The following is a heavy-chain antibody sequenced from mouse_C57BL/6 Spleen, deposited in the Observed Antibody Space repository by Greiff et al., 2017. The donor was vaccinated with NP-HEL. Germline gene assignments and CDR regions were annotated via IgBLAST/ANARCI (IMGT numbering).Heavy chain of an antibody. D-gene: IGHD2-3*01. J-gene: IGHJ2*01. CDR2: IYPGDGDT. CDR1: GYAFSSSW. CDR3: ARSTIYDGYLYYFDY. Sequence: QVQLQQSGAELVRPGTSVKVSCKASGYAFSSSWMNWVKQRPGKGLEWIGRIYPGDGDTNYNGKFKGKATLTADKSSSTAYMQLSSLTSEDSAVYFCARSTIYDGYLYYFDYWGQGTTLTVSS. V-gene: IGHV1-82*01.